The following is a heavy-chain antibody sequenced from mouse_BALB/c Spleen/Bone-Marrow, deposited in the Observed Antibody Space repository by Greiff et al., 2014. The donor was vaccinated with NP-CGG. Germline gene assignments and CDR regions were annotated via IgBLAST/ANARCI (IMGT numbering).Heavy chain of an antibody. V-gene: IGHV14-3*02. Sequence: EVQLVESGAELVKPGASVKLSCTASGFNIKDTYMHWVKQRPEQGLEWIGRIDPAKVNTKYDPKFQGKATITADTSSNTAYLQLSSLTSEDTAVYYCASYVYGYYFDYWGQGTTLTVSS. J-gene: IGHJ2*01. CDR3: ASYVYGYYFDY. CDR2: IDPAKVNT. CDR1: GFNIKDTY. D-gene: IGHD1-1*01.